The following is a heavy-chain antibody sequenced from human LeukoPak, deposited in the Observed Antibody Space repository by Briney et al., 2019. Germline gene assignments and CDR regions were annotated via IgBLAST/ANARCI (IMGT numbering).Heavy chain of an antibody. V-gene: IGHV3-21*01. Sequence: PGGPLRLSCAASGFTFSSYNMNWVRQAPGKGLEWVSFISSSGSYIYYADSVRGRFTISRDNAENSLYLQMNSLRAEDTAVYYCARGADCSSTSCYKGDWFDPWGQGTLVTVSS. CDR3: ARGADCSSTSCYKGDWFDP. CDR2: ISSSGSYI. J-gene: IGHJ5*02. D-gene: IGHD2-2*02. CDR1: GFTFSSYN.